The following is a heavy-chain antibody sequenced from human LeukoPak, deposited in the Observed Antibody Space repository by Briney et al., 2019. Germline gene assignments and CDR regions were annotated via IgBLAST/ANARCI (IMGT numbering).Heavy chain of an antibody. J-gene: IGHJ4*02. CDR3: AKKSNQGAYFDY. CDR2: IYHSGST. V-gene: IGHV4-4*02. Sequence: PSETLSLTCAVSGGSISSSNWWSWVRQPPGKGLEWIGEIYHSGSTNYNPSLKSRLTISVDKSKNQFSLKLSSVTAADTAVYYCAKKSNQGAYFDYWGQGTLVTVSS. D-gene: IGHD4-11*01. CDR1: GGSISSSNW.